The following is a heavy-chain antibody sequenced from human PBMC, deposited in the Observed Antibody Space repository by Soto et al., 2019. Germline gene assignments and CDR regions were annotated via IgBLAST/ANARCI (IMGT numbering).Heavy chain of an antibody. Sequence: GGSLRLSCAASGFTFSSYAMHWVRQAPGKGLEWVAVISYDGSNKYYADSVKGRFTISRDNSKNTLYLQMNSLRAEDTAVYYCARGGDNWNYLPSLYYYYYGMDVWGQGTTVTV. CDR1: GFTFSSYA. J-gene: IGHJ6*02. CDR2: ISYDGSNK. D-gene: IGHD1-7*01. CDR3: ARGGDNWNYLPSLYYYYYGMDV. V-gene: IGHV3-30-3*01.